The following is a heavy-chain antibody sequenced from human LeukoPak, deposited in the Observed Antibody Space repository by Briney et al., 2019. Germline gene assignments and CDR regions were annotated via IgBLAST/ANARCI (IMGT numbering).Heavy chain of an antibody. V-gene: IGHV3-9*01. CDR2: ISWNSGSI. J-gene: IGHJ4*02. D-gene: IGHD3-10*01. CDR3: AKDSQARGGFDY. CDR1: GFTFDDYA. Sequence: PGGSLRLSCAASGFTFDDYAMHWVRQAPGKGLEWVSGISWNSGSIGYADSVKGRFTISRDNAKNSLYLQMNSLRAEDTALYYCAKDSQARGGFDYWGQGTLVTVSS.